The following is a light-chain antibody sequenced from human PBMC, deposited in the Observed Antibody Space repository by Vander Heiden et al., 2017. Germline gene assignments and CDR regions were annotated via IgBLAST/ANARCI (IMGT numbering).Light chain of an antibody. J-gene: IGKJ4*01. Sequence: DIQMTQSPSSLSASVGDRVTITCRASQSISSYLNWYQQKPGKAPKLLIYAASSLQSGVPSRFSGSGSRTDFTLTISSLQPEDFATYYCQQSYSTPSFGGGTKVEIK. CDR2: AAS. CDR1: QSISSY. V-gene: IGKV1-39*01. CDR3: QQSYSTPS.